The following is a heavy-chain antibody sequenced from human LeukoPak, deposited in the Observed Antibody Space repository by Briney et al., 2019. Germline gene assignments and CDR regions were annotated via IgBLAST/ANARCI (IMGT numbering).Heavy chain of an antibody. V-gene: IGHV3-23*01. J-gene: IGHJ6*02. D-gene: IGHD2-2*01. CDR2: ISGSGGST. CDR1: GFTFSSCA. Sequence: PGGSLRLSCAASGFTFSSCAMSWVRQAPGEGLEWVSAISGSGGSTYYADSVKGRFTISRDNSKNTLYLQMNSLRAEDTAVYYCAKSLGEVPAANYYYYGMDVWGQGTTVTVSS. CDR3: AKSLGEVPAANYYYYGMDV.